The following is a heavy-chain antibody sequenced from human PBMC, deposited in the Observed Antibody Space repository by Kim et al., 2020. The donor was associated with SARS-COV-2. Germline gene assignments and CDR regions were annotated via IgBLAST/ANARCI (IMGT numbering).Heavy chain of an antibody. CDR3: AKTSGTYYFDY. V-gene: IGHV4-61*08. CDR2: IYYRGSG. D-gene: IGHD1-26*01. J-gene: IGHJ4*02. CDR1: DDSVSSSGYY. Sequence: SETLSLTCTVSDDSVSSSGYYWNWIRQSPGKGLEWIGNIYYRGSGDYNPSLKSRVTILLDTSKNQFSLKLTSVTAADTAVYYCAKTSGTYYFDYWGQGTLVTVSS.